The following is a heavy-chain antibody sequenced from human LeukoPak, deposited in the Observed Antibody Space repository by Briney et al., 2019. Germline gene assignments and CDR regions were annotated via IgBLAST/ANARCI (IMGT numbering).Heavy chain of an antibody. D-gene: IGHD3-22*01. Sequence: GGSLRLSCAASGFTLSRYWMHCGRQAPGEGVVCVSRIKSDGNTNYADSVKGRVTISRDNAKTTVSLQMNRQRAEDRGVYFCARAPSEIGGYYPEYFRHWGQGTLVTVSS. J-gene: IGHJ1*01. V-gene: IGHV3-74*01. CDR1: GFTLSRYW. CDR2: IKSDGNT. CDR3: ARAPSEIGGYYPEYFRH.